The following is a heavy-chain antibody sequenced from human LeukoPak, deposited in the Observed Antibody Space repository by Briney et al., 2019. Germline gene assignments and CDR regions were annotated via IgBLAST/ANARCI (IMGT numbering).Heavy chain of an antibody. Sequence: SETLSLTCTVSRGSISSYYWGWIWQPPGKGLEWIGSIYHSGSTYYNPSLRSRVTISVDTSKNQFSLKLSSVTAADTAVYYCARDGLRWARDPFDYWGQGTLVTVSS. CDR3: ARDGLRWARDPFDY. D-gene: IGHD5-12*01. V-gene: IGHV4-38-2*02. CDR2: IYHSGST. J-gene: IGHJ4*02. CDR1: RGSISSYY.